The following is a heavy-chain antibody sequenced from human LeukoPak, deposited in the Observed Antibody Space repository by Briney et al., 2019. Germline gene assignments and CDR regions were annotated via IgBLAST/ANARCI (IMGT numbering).Heavy chain of an antibody. D-gene: IGHD4-17*01. J-gene: IGHJ5*02. CDR2: IYYSGTT. CDR1: GASISSRYYY. Sequence: PSQTLSLTCTVSGASISSRYYYWSWLRQSPGKGLEWIGYIYYSGTTYYSPSLKSRLTISLDTSKNHLSLKLTSVTAADTAIYYCARDNDDGDYVGWFDPWGQGTLVTVSS. CDR3: ARDNDDGDYVGWFDP. V-gene: IGHV4-30-4*01.